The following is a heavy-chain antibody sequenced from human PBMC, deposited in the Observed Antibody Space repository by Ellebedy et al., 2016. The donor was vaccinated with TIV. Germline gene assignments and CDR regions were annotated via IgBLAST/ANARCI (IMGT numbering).Heavy chain of an antibody. D-gene: IGHD2-21*02. CDR1: GGSISNSDYY. V-gene: IGHV4-39*07. CDR2: INHSGST. CDR3: SRGVTDQN. Sequence: MPSETLSLTCTVSGGSISNSDYYWSWIRQPPGKGLEWIGEINHSGSTNYNSSLKSRVTISLDTSKNQFSLKLSSVTAADTAVYYCSRGVTDQNWGQGILVTVSS. J-gene: IGHJ4*02.